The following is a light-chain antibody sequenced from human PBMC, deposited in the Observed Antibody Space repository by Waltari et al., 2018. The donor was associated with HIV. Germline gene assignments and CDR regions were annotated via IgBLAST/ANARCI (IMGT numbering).Light chain of an antibody. CDR2: DAS. J-gene: IGKJ4*01. CDR1: QSVNSNF. V-gene: IGKV3-20*01. Sequence: EIVLTQSPGTMSLSLGDRATLSCRASQSVNSNFLAWYQHKPGQAPRLLIYDASTRATGIPDKFSGSGSGSDFTRTISRLEPEDFAVYYCQQYAGFPLTFGGGTKVDIK. CDR3: QQYAGFPLT.